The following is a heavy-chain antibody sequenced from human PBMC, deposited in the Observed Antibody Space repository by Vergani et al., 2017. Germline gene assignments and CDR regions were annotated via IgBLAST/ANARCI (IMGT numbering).Heavy chain of an antibody. CDR3: ARLGRSQQLADY. Sequence: QVQLQESGPGLVKPSETLSLTCAVSGDSISSGYYWGWIRQPPGKGLEWIGSIYHSGSTYYNPSLKSRVTISVDTSKNQFSLKLSSVTAADTAVYYCARLGRSQQLADYWGQGTLVTVSS. V-gene: IGHV4-38-2*01. CDR2: IYHSGST. CDR1: GDSISSGYY. J-gene: IGHJ4*02. D-gene: IGHD6-13*01.